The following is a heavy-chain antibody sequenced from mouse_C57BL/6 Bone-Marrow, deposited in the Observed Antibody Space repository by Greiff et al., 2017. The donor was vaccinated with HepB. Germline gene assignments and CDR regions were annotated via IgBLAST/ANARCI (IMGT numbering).Heavy chain of an antibody. CDR1: GYTFTDYY. CDR3: ARGERAGFAY. V-gene: IGHV1-76*01. Sequence: QVQLKESGAELVRPGASVKLSCKASGYTFTDYYINWVKQRPGQGLEWIARIYPGSGNTYYNEKFKGKATLTAEKSSSTAYMQLSSLTSEDSAVYFCARGERAGFAYWGQGTLVTVSA. J-gene: IGHJ3*01. D-gene: IGHD3-3*01. CDR2: IYPGSGNT.